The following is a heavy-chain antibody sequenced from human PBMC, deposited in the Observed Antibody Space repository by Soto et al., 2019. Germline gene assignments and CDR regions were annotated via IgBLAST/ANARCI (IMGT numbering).Heavy chain of an antibody. CDR2: VSGSGDST. Sequence: EVQLLESGGGLAQPGGSLRLSCAASAFTFSSYAMSWVRQAPGTGLEWVSAVSGSGDSTYYADSVKGRFTISRDNSKNTLYLQMNSLRAEDTAVYYCAKGRASDCPGCTQDYWGQGTLVTVSS. CDR3: AKGRASDCPGCTQDY. V-gene: IGHV3-23*01. J-gene: IGHJ4*02. CDR1: AFTFSSYA. D-gene: IGHD2-21*02.